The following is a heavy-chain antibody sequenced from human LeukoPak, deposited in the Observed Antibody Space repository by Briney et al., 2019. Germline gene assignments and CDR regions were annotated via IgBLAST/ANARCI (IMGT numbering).Heavy chain of an antibody. J-gene: IGHJ5*02. CDR2: IYPGDSDT. CDR3: ARRDRSGQYWFDP. Sequence: GEPLKISCKCSGYSCSTYWIGWVRQMLGKGLEWMGIIYPGDSDTRYSQSFQGQVTISVDKPTSTAYLQWSSLKASDTAMYYCARRDRSGQYWFDPWAQGTLVTVSS. CDR1: GYSCSTYW. V-gene: IGHV5-51*01.